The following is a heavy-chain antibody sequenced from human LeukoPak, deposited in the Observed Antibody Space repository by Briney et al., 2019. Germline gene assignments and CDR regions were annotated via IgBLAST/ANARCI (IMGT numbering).Heavy chain of an antibody. V-gene: IGHV3-9*01. J-gene: IGHJ4*02. D-gene: IGHD3-22*01. CDR3: ARDLDYFDSSGSHRRRNYFDY. Sequence: GGSLRLSCAASGFTFDDYAMHWVRQAPGKGLEWVSGISWNSGSIGYADSVKGRFTISRDNYKNTLYLQMNSLRGEDTAMYYCARDLDYFDSSGSHRRRNYFDYWGQGTLVTVSS. CDR1: GFTFDDYA. CDR2: ISWNSGSI.